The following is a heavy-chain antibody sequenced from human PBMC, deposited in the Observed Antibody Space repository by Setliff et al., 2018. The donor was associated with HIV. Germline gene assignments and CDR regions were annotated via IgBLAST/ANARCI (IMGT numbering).Heavy chain of an antibody. V-gene: IGHV4-61*09. J-gene: IGHJ2*01. CDR1: GGSISSGSYY. CDR2: LYTDGST. D-gene: IGHD6-19*01. CDR3: ARVGSGWYAPPEGVYWYFDL. Sequence: SETLSLTCTVSGGSISSGSYYLSWIRQPAGTGLEWIGHLYTDGSTNYNPSLKSRVTISLDTSRNQFSLKLTSVTAADTAVYYCARVGSGWYAPPEGVYWYFDLWGRGSLVTVSS.